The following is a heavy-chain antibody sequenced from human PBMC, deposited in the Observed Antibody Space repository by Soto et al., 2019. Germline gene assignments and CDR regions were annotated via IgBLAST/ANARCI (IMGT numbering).Heavy chain of an antibody. J-gene: IGHJ5*01. Sequence: QLQLVESGGGVVQPGRSLRLSCAASGFTFSRHAIHWVRQAPGKGLEWVAVISYDGNNQYYEDSVKGRFTISRGNSKNTVSLQMNSLRAEDTAVYHCAKDRVVAGIGEFDFWGQGTLVTVSS. CDR3: AKDRVVAGIGEFDF. V-gene: IGHV3-30*18. CDR2: ISYDGNNQ. D-gene: IGHD6-19*01. CDR1: GFTFSRHA.